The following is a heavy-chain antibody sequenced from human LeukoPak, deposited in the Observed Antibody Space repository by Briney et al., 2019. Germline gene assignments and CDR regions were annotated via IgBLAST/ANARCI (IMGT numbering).Heavy chain of an antibody. CDR1: GGSISSSSYY. Sequence: PSGTLPLTCTVSGGSISSSSYYWGWIRQPPGKGLEWIRSIYYSGSTYYNPPLNSRVTISVDTSKNQFSLKLSSVTAADTAVYYCAREVTVRKNWFDPWGQGTLVTVSS. V-gene: IGHV4-39*02. CDR2: IYYSGST. CDR3: AREVTVRKNWFDP. J-gene: IGHJ5*02.